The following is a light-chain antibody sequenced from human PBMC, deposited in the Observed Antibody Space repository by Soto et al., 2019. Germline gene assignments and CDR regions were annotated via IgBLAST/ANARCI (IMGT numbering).Light chain of an antibody. CDR1: QSVSSY. V-gene: IGKV3-11*01. CDR2: DAS. CDR3: QQRSNWPPWT. Sequence: DIVLTQSPSPLSLSPGERATLSCRSSQSVSSYLAWYQQKPGQAPRLLLYDASNRATGIPARFSGSGSGTDFTLTISSLEPEDFAVYYCQQRSNWPPWTLGQGTKVDIK. J-gene: IGKJ1*01.